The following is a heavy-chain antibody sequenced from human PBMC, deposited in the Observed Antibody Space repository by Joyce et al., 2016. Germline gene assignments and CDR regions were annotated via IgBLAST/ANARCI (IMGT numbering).Heavy chain of an antibody. J-gene: IGHJ4*02. CDR1: GGSISSSSYY. Sequence: QLQLQESGPGLVKPSETLSLTCTVSGGSISSSSYYWGWIRQPPGKGLEWIGSVFFDGSTSYSPSLKSRVTISVDTSKKQFSLKLSSVTAADTAVYYCARDSLDFYDTHTYDRRGFFDYWGQGTLVTVSS. V-gene: IGHV4-39*07. CDR2: VFFDGST. D-gene: IGHD3-22*01. CDR3: ARDSLDFYDTHTYDRRGFFDY.